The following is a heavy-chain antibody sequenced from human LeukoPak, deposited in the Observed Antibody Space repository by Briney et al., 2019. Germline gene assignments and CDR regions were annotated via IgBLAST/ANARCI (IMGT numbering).Heavy chain of an antibody. V-gene: IGHV4-34*01. CDR3: ARRRVVVVAATVPSLKRYWYFDL. D-gene: IGHD2-15*01. J-gene: IGHJ2*01. CDR2: INHRGST. CDR1: GGSFSDYY. Sequence: ETLSLTCAVYGGSFSDYYWSWIRQPPGKGLEWIGEINHRGSTNYNPSLKSRVTISVDTSKNQFSLKLSSVTAADTAVYYCARRRVVVVAATVPSLKRYWYFDLWGRGTLVTVSS.